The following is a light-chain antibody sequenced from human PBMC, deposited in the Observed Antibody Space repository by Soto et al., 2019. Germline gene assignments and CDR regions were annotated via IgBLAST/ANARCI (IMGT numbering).Light chain of an antibody. CDR1: SGHSNYA. J-gene: IGLJ2*01. V-gene: IGLV4-69*01. CDR2: LNSDGSH. CDR3: QTWGSGIVV. Sequence: QSVLTQSPSASASLGASVKLTCTLSSGHSNYAIAWHQQQSEKGPRYPMKLNSDGSHSKGDGIPDRFSGSSSGAERYLTISSLQSEDEADYYCQTWGSGIVVFGGGTKLTVL.